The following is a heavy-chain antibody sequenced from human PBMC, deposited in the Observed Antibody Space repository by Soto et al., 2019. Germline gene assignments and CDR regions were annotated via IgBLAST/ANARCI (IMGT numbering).Heavy chain of an antibody. D-gene: IGHD6-19*01. CDR1: GYTFTGYY. CDR2: INPNSGGT. J-gene: IGHJ4*02. CDR3: ARDQGLKAVAGVIFYY. V-gene: IGHV1-2*04. Sequence: ASVKVSCKASGYTFTGYYMHWVRQAPGQGLEWMGWINPNSGGTNYAQKFQGWVTMTRDTSISTAYMELSRLRSDDTAVYYCARDQGLKAVAGVIFYYRGQRTLVTVSS.